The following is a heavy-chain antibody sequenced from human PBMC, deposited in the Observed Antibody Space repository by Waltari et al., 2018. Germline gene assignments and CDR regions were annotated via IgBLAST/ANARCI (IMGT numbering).Heavy chain of an antibody. J-gene: IGHJ5*02. D-gene: IGHD3-10*01. Sequence: EVQLVESGGGLVKPGGSLRLSCGASGFSFSSYSMNWVRQAPGKGLEWVSSISSSTTYIHYADSVKGRFTISRDNAKNSLYLQMDNLRAEDSGLYFCTRDLYGSGGDWFDPWGQGTLVTVSS. CDR2: ISSSTTYI. V-gene: IGHV3-21*03. CDR3: TRDLYGSGGDWFDP. CDR1: GFSFSSYS.